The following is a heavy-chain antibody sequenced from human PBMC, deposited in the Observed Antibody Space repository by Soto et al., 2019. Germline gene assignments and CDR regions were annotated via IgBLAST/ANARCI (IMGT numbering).Heavy chain of an antibody. CDR1: GGSISSYY. CDR3: ARDLPPGIAVAGTPSTYYYYGMDV. Sequence: SETLSLTCTVSGGSISSYYWSWIRQPAGKGLEWIGRIYNSGSTNYNPSLQSRVTMSVDTSKNQFSPKLSSVTAADTAVYYCARDLPPGIAVAGTPSTYYYYGMDVWGQGTTVTVSS. D-gene: IGHD6-19*01. CDR2: IYNSGST. J-gene: IGHJ6*02. V-gene: IGHV4-4*07.